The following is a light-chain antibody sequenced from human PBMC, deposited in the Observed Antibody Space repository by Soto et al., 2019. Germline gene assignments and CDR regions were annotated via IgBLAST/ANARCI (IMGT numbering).Light chain of an antibody. CDR2: VAS. V-gene: IGKV1-39*01. J-gene: IGKJ5*01. Sequence: DIQMTQSPSSLSASVGDRVTITCRASQSISRYLNWYQQNPGKAPNLLIYVASSLQSEVPSRFSGSGSGTDFTLTITSLQPEDFATYYCQPSYGTPITFGQGTRLEIK. CDR1: QSISRY. CDR3: QPSYGTPIT.